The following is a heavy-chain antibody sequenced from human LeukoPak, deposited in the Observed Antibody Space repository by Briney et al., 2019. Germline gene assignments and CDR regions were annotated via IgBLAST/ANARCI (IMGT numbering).Heavy chain of an antibody. CDR2: IYYSGST. D-gene: IGHD5-18*01. Sequence: SETLSLTCTVSGGSISSSSYYRGWIRQPPGKGLEWIGSIYYSGSTYYNPSLKSRVTISVDTSKNQFSLKLSSVTAADTAVYYCARDVDTAIPWFDPWGQGTLVTVSS. CDR3: ARDVDTAIPWFDP. CDR1: GGSISSSSYY. V-gene: IGHV4-39*07. J-gene: IGHJ5*02.